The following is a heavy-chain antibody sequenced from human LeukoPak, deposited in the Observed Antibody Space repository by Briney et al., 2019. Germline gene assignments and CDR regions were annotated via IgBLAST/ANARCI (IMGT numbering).Heavy chain of an antibody. D-gene: IGHD3-16*02. CDR1: GYTFTSYG. J-gene: IGHJ5*02. Sequence: ASVKVSCKASGYTFTSYGISWVRRAPGQGLEWMGWISAYNGNTNYAQKLQGRVTTTTDTSTSTAYMELSSLRSEDTAVYYCARGRTRWRTWFDPWGQGTLVTVSS. V-gene: IGHV1-18*01. CDR2: ISAYNGNT. CDR3: ARGRTRWRTWFDP.